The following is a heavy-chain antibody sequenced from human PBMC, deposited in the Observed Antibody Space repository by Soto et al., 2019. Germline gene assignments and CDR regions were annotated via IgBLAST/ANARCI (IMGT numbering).Heavy chain of an antibody. CDR2: ISARGDTT. Sequence: GGSLRLSCAASGFTFSNYAMSWVRQSPGKGLEWVSTISARGDTTYYADSVKGRFTISRENSRDTLYLQMNSLRSEDTAVYYCARIRGGVVIAIFDYWGQGTLVTVSS. CDR3: ARIRGGVVIAIFDY. CDR1: GFTFSNYA. D-gene: IGHD2-21*01. J-gene: IGHJ4*02. V-gene: IGHV3-23*01.